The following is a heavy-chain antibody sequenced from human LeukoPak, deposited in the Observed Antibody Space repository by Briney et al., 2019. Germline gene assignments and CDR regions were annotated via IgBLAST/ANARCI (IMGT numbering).Heavy chain of an antibody. CDR2: IYYRGST. V-gene: IGHV4-59*01. CDR3: AREREGYCSGGSCSPYYYMDV. J-gene: IGHJ6*03. CDR1: GGSISSYY. D-gene: IGHD2-15*01. Sequence: SETLSLTCTVSGGSISSYYWSWIRQPPGKGLEWIGYIYYRGSTNYNPSLKSRVTISVDTSKNQFSLKLSSVTAADTAVYYCAREREGYCSGGSCSPYYYMDVWGKGTTVTVSS.